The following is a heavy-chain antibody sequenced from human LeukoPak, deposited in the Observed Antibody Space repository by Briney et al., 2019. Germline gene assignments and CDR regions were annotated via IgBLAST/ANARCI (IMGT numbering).Heavy chain of an antibody. J-gene: IGHJ4*02. D-gene: IGHD3-16*01. CDR1: GFNFDDYA. V-gene: IGHV3-43*02. CDR2: ISGDGGGT. CDR3: AKGGAVMITGDY. Sequence: PGGSLRLSCAASGFNFDDYAMHRVRQAPGKGLEWVSLISGDGGGTYYADSVKGRFTISRDNSKNSLYLQMNSLRTEDSALYYCAKGGAVMITGDYWGQGTLVTVSS.